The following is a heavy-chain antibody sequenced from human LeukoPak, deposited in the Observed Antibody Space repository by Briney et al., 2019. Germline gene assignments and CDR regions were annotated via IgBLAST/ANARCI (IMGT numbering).Heavy chain of an antibody. D-gene: IGHD2-2*01. Sequence: SVKVSCKASGGTFSSYAISWVRQAPGQGLEWMGRIIPIFGTANYAQKFQGRVTMTEDTSTDTAYMELSRLRSEDTAVYYCATSGYQLPALWGQGTLVTVSS. CDR3: ATSGYQLPAL. CDR1: GGTFSSYA. CDR2: IIPIFGTA. J-gene: IGHJ4*02. V-gene: IGHV1-69*06.